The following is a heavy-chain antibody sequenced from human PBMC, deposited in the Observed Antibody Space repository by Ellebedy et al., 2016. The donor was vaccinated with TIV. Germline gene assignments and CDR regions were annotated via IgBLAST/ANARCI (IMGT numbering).Heavy chain of an antibody. CDR2: IHPSSNRI. J-gene: IGHJ4*02. V-gene: IGHV3-11*01. CDR3: AKEIVTGSGGAIDS. D-gene: IGHD3-10*01. Sequence: GGSLRLSCTASGFSFSDYHMFWIRRAPGKGLEWVSHIHPSSNRIFYADSVKGRFTVSRDNARNSLFLQMNSLRGEDTATYFCAKEIVTGSGGAIDSWGQGSLVTVSS. CDR1: GFSFSDYH.